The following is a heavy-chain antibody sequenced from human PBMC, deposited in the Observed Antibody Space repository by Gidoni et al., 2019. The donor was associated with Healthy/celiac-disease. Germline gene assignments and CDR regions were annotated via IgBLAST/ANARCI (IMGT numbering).Heavy chain of an antibody. CDR3: AHVRVSRGWAPIRYFDL. V-gene: IGHV2-5*02. D-gene: IGHD1-26*01. J-gene: IGHJ2*01. CDR2: IYWDDDK. Sequence: QITLKESGPTPVTPTQNLTLTCTFSGFSLSTSGVGVGWIRQPPGMDLEWLALIYWDDDKRYSPSLKSRLTITKDTSKNQVVLTMTNMDPVDTATYYCAHVRVSRGWAPIRYFDLWGRGTLVTVSS. CDR1: GFSLSTSGVG.